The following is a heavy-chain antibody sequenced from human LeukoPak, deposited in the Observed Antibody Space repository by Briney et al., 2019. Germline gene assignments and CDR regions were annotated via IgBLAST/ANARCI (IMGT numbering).Heavy chain of an antibody. J-gene: IGHJ4*02. CDR2: IYYSGTT. V-gene: IGHV4-4*02. Sequence: TSETLSLTCAVSGGSIDRNNWWSWVRQPPGKGLEWIGEIYYSGTTNYNPSLKSRATISVDKSNSQLSLKLNSMTAADTAVYYCAKDPLAGIETLDFWGQGTLVTVSS. CDR3: AKDPLAGIETLDF. D-gene: IGHD6-19*01. CDR1: GGSIDRNNW.